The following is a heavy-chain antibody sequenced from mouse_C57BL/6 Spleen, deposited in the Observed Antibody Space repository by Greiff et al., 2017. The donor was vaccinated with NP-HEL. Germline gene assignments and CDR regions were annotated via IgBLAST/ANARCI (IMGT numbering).Heavy chain of an antibody. CDR3: ARSIEYDGNYYFDY. V-gene: IGHV1-26*01. D-gene: IGHD2-3*01. J-gene: IGHJ2*01. Sequence: EVQLQQSGPELVKPGASVKISCKASGYTFTDYYMNWVKQSHGKSLEWIGDINPNNGGTSYNQKFKGKATLTVDKSSSTAYMELRSLTSEDSAVYYCARSIEYDGNYYFDYWGQGTTLTVSS. CDR1: GYTFTDYY. CDR2: INPNNGGT.